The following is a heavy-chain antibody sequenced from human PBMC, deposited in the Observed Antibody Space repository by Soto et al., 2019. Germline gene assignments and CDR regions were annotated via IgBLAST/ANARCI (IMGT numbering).Heavy chain of an antibody. Sequence: QVQLVQSGAEVKTPGASVRVSCKASGYTFTGYYIHWVREAPGQGLEWMGWINPQTGGTSYGKKFQGRVTLSRDPSINTAYLELSRLRFDDAAVYFCARERYQVISDGMDVWGQGTTVTVSS. CDR2: INPQTGGT. J-gene: IGHJ6*02. D-gene: IGHD2-2*01. CDR3: ARERYQVISDGMDV. CDR1: GYTFTGYY. V-gene: IGHV1-2*02.